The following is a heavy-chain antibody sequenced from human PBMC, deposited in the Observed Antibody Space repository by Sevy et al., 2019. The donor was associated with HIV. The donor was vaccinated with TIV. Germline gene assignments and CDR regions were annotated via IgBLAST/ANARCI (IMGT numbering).Heavy chain of an antibody. Sequence: GGSLRLSCAASGFTFGNYWMHWVRQAPGKGLVWISRINNDGSNTNYADSVKGRFTTSRDNAKNTLYLQMNSLRAEDTAVYYCGREMISMVPGVPDAFDIWGQGKMVTVSS. CDR3: GREMISMVPGVPDAFDI. J-gene: IGHJ3*02. V-gene: IGHV3-74*01. D-gene: IGHD3-10*01. CDR1: GFTFGNYW. CDR2: INNDGSNT.